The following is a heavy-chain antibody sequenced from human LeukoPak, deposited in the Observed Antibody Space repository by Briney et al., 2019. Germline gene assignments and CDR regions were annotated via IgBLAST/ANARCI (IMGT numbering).Heavy chain of an antibody. CDR1: GGSISSGSYY. V-gene: IGHV4-61*02. CDR3: ARERRYDFWSGLGYNWFDP. D-gene: IGHD3-3*01. CDR2: IYTSGST. J-gene: IGHJ5*02. Sequence: PSQTLSLTCTVSGGSISSGSYYWSWIRQPAGKGLEWIGRIYTSGSTNYNPSLKSRVTISVDTSKNQFSLKLGSVTAADTAVYYCARERRYDFWSGLGYNWFDPWGQGTLVTVSS.